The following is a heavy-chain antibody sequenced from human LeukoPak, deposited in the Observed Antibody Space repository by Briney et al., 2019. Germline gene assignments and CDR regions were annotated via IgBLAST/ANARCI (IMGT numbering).Heavy chain of an antibody. J-gene: IGHJ6*02. CDR2: ISSSSSYI. CDR1: GFTFSSYA. Sequence: GGSLRLSCAASGFTFSSYAMSWVRQAPGKGLEWVSSISSSSSYIYYADSVKGRFTISRDNAKNSLYLQMNSLRAEDTAVYYCARGPYDFWSGYYIGPTEKYYYYGMDVWGQGTTVTVSS. V-gene: IGHV3-21*01. CDR3: ARGPYDFWSGYYIGPTEKYYYYGMDV. D-gene: IGHD3-3*01.